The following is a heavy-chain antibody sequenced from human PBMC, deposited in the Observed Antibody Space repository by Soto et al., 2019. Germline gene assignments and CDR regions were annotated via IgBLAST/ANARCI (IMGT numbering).Heavy chain of an antibody. CDR2: INAGNGNT. Sequence: GASVKVSCKASGYTFTSYAMHWVRQAPGQRLEWMGWINAGNGNTKYSQKFQGRVTITRDTSASTAYMELSSLRSEDTAVYYCARDEVVPALRGDQGTDNWFDPWGQGTLVTVSS. CDR3: ARDEVVPALRGDQGTDNWFDP. CDR1: GYTFTSYA. D-gene: IGHD2-2*01. V-gene: IGHV1-3*01. J-gene: IGHJ5*02.